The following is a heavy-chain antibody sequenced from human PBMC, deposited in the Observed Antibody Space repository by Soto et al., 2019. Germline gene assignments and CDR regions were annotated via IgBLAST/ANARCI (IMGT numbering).Heavy chain of an antibody. CDR3: STYSYDDHISEYHDS. D-gene: IGHD3-22*01. J-gene: IGHJ5*01. CDR1: GVAMSRRNRC. Sequence: PAETLSLTCTVTGVAMSRRNRCWGWVRQAPGKGLEWVASIHHTGATYYNPSLRARITMSVDTCNNRFSLSLTSVNAADTATYFCSTYSYDDHISEYHDSWGQGALVTVSS. V-gene: IGHV4-39*01. CDR2: IHHTGAT.